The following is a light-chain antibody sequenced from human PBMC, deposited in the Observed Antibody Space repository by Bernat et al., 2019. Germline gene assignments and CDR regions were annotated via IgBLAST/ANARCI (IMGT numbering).Light chain of an antibody. Sequence: DIQMTQSPSTLSASVGDRVTITCRASQSISSWLAWYQQKPGKAPKLLIYKASSLEFGVPSRFSGGGSGTEFILTISSLQPDDFATYYCQQYYSYWTFGQGTKVEVK. CDR3: QQYYSYWT. CDR2: KAS. J-gene: IGKJ1*01. CDR1: QSISSW. V-gene: IGKV1-5*03.